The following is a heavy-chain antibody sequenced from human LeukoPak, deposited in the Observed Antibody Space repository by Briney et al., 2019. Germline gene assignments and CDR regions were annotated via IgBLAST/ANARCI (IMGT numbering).Heavy chain of an antibody. J-gene: IGHJ6*02. CDR2: IWYDGSNK. V-gene: IGHV3-30*02. Sequence: PGGSLRLSWAASGFTFSSYGMHWVRQAAGKGLEWVAVIWYDGSNKYYADSVKGRFTISRDNSKNTLYLQMNSLRAEDTAVYYCTKDFTVSHYYYYGMDVWGQGTTVTVSS. CDR1: GFTFSSYG. D-gene: IGHD4-17*01. CDR3: TKDFTVSHYYYYGMDV.